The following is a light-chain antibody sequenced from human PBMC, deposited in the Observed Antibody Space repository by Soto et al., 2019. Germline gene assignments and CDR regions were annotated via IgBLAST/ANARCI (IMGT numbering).Light chain of an antibody. CDR1: QSLSSSF. J-gene: IGKJ2*01. CDR3: QQSYSPPYT. V-gene: IGKV3-20*01. Sequence: EIVLTQSPGTLSLSPGQRATLSCRASQSLSSSFLAWYQQKPGQAPRLIIYGASSRAAGIPDRFSGSGSGTDFTLTISSLEPEDFATYYCQQSYSPPYTFGPGTKLEIK. CDR2: GAS.